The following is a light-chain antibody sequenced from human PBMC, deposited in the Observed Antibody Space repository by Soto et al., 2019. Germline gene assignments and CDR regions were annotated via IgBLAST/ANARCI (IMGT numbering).Light chain of an antibody. V-gene: IGKV3-15*01. CDR1: QNIDNK. Sequence: EIVMTQSPATLSVSPGERATLSCRVSQNIDNKLVWYQQKPGQVPRLLIYDASTRATGIPARFSGSGSGTEFTLTISSLQSEDFAFYYCQQFHYWWTFGQGTKVEIK. J-gene: IGKJ1*01. CDR3: QQFHYWWT. CDR2: DAS.